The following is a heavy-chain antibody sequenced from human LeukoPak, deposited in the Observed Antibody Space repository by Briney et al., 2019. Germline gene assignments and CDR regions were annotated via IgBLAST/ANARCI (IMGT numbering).Heavy chain of an antibody. D-gene: IGHD3-22*01. CDR2: IKQDGSEK. V-gene: IGHV3-7*05. Sequence: GGSLRLSCAASGXTFSSYWVSWVRQAPGKGLEWVANIKQDGSEKNYVDSVKGRFTVSRDNAKNSLYLQMNSLRAEDTAVYYCARGEYYYDGGYWGQGTLVTVSS. CDR3: ARGEYYYDGGY. CDR1: GXTFSSYW. J-gene: IGHJ1*01.